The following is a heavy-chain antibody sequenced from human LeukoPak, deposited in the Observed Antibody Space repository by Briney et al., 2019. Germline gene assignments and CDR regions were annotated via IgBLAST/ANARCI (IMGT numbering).Heavy chain of an antibody. D-gene: IGHD2-15*01. J-gene: IGHJ6*02. CDR2: IIPIFGIA. V-gene: IGHV1-69*04. CDR3: AREFVVVVAAHGGYYYYGMDV. Sequence: GASVKVSCKASGGTLCSYAISCVRQAPGQGLGWMGRIIPIFGIANYAQKFQGRVTITADKSTSTAYMELSSLRSEDTAVYYCAREFVVVVAAHGGYYYYGMDVWGQGTTVTVSS. CDR1: GGTLCSYA.